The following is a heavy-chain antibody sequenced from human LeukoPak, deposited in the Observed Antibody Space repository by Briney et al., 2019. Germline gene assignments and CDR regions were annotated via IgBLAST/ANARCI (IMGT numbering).Heavy chain of an antibody. J-gene: IGHJ3*02. V-gene: IGHV4-39*07. CDR2: IYHSGST. D-gene: IGHD1-26*01. CDR3: ARDKGGGGSYLNYAFDI. Sequence: MPSETLSLTCTVPVFSIGTYSFYWGWIRQPPGKGLEWIGSIYHSGSTYYNPSLESRVTISLDASKTQFSLRLTSVTAADTAVYYCARDKGGGGSYLNYAFDIWGQGKMVTVSS. CDR1: VFSIGTYSFY.